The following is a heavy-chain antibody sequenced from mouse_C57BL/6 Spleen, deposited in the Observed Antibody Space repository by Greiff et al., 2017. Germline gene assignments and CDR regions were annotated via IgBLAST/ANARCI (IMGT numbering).Heavy chain of an antibody. CDR2: IDPETGGT. CDR3: TRGNYYYFDY. V-gene: IGHV1-15*01. J-gene: IGHJ2*01. D-gene: IGHD1-1*01. Sequence: QVQLQQSGAELVRPGASVTLSCKASGYTFTDYEMHWVKQTPVHGLEWIGAIDPETGGTAYNQKFKGKAILTADKSSSTAYMELRSLTSEDSAVXYCTRGNYYYFDYWGQGTTLTVSS. CDR1: GYTFTDYE.